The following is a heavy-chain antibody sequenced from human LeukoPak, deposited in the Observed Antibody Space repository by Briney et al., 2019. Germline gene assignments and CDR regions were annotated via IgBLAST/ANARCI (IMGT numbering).Heavy chain of an antibody. CDR2: ISGSGGST. Sequence: HPGGSLRLSCAASGFTFSSYGMSWVRQAPGKGLEWVSAISGSGGSTYYADSVKGRFTISRDNSKNTLYLQMNSLRAEDTAVYYCAKDLAIVVVITSVPFDYWGQGTLVTVSS. D-gene: IGHD3-22*01. V-gene: IGHV3-23*01. CDR3: AKDLAIVVVITSVPFDY. CDR1: GFTFSSYG. J-gene: IGHJ4*02.